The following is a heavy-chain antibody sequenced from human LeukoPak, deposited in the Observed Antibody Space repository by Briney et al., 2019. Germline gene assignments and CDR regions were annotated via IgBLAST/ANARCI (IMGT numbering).Heavy chain of an antibody. V-gene: IGHV3-48*03. CDR1: GFTVSSYE. Sequence: GGSLRLSCAASGFTVSSYEMNWVRQAPGKGLEWVSYISSSGSTIYYADSVKGRFTISRDNAKNSLYLQMNSLRAEDTAVYYCARDNYYDSSGYPVNAFDIWGQGTMVTVSS. J-gene: IGHJ3*02. CDR3: ARDNYYDSSGYPVNAFDI. CDR2: ISSSGSTI. D-gene: IGHD3-22*01.